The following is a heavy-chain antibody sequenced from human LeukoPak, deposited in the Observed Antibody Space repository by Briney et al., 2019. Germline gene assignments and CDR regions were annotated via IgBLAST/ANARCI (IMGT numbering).Heavy chain of an antibody. J-gene: IGHJ3*02. Sequence: PSETLSLTCTASGGSINNYYWSWIRQPAGKGLEWIGRIYTRGSTNYNPSLKTRVTMSVDTSKNQFSLKLSSVTAADTAVYYCARGRYCSADICSGGDAFDIWGQGTMVSVSS. CDR3: ARGRYCSADICSGGDAFDI. D-gene: IGHD2-15*01. V-gene: IGHV4-4*07. CDR2: IYTRGST. CDR1: GGSINNYY.